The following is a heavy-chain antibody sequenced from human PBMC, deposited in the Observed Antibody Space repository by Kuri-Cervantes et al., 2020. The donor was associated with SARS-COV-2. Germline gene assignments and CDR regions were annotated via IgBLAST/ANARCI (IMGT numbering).Heavy chain of an antibody. J-gene: IGHJ4*02. D-gene: IGHD2-21*02. CDR1: GYTFTSYG. CDR3: ARVLLCGGDCYPFDY. Sequence: ASVKVSCKASGYTFTSYGISWVRQAPGQGLEWMGWISAYNGNTNYAQKLQGRVTMTTDTSTSTAYMELRSLRSDDTAVYYCARVLLCGGDCYPFDYWGQGTLVTVSS. CDR2: ISAYNGNT. V-gene: IGHV1-18*01.